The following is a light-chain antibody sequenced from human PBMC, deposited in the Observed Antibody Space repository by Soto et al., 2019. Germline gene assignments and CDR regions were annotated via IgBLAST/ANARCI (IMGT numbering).Light chain of an antibody. Sequence: DTQMTQSPSSLSASVGDRVTITCRASQDIKNDLGWFQQKPGRAPRRLIYDASNLQSGVPSRFSGSGYGTQFTLTIKSLQPEDFASYYCLQHHSHPRTFGQGTKVEIK. CDR2: DAS. CDR3: LQHHSHPRT. V-gene: IGKV1-17*01. CDR1: QDIKND. J-gene: IGKJ1*01.